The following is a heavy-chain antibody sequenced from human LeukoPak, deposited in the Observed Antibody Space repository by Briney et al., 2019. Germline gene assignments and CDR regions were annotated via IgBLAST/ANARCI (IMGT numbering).Heavy chain of an antibody. CDR2: IKQDGSEE. D-gene: IGHD5-12*01. J-gene: IGHJ4*02. Sequence: GGSLRLSCAASGFTFSSFWMTWVRQAPGKGLEWVANIKQDGSEESYVDSVKGRFTISRDNAKNSLYLQMNSLRAEDTAVYYCAKDRDIVATIFDYWGQGTLVTVSS. V-gene: IGHV3-7*03. CDR3: AKDRDIVATIFDY. CDR1: GFTFSSFW.